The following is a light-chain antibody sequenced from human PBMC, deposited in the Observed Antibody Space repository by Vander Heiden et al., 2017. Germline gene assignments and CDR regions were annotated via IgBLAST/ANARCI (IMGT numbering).Light chain of an antibody. CDR3: QRHSVSPPWA. CDR2: DGS. J-gene: IGKJ1*01. V-gene: IGKV3-20*01. CDR1: QNVINNN. Sequence: EIVLTQSPGTLSLSPGERATLSCRASQNVINNNVVWYQQKPGQAPRLLIFDGSSRAAGVPDRFSGSGSGTDFTLTINRLEPEDFAVYYCQRHSVSPPWAFGQGTKVEIK.